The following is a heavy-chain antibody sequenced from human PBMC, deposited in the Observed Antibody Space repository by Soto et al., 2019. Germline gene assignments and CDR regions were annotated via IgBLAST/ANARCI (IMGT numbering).Heavy chain of an antibody. Sequence: QVQLVQSGAEVKKPGASVKVSCNASGYTFTSYGISWVRQAPGQGLEWMGWISAYNGNTKYAQKLQGRVTMTTDTSTSTAYMELRSLRSDDTAVYYCARDSPYYDFWSGYFWFDPWGQGTLVTVSS. CDR3: ARDSPYYDFWSGYFWFDP. CDR2: ISAYNGNT. V-gene: IGHV1-18*01. CDR1: GYTFTSYG. J-gene: IGHJ5*02. D-gene: IGHD3-3*01.